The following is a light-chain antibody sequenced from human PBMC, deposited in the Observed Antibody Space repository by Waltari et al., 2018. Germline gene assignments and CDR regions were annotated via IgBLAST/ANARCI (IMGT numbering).Light chain of an antibody. Sequence: QSVLTQPPSASGTPGPRVTISCSGSSSTIGAHTGKWYPHVPGPAPKLRIYNNNRRPSGVPGRFSGSKSGTSASLAISGLQSEDEADYYCATWDDSLNGLVFGGGTELTVL. CDR1: SSTIGAHT. CDR2: NNN. CDR3: ATWDDSLNGLV. V-gene: IGLV1-44*01. J-gene: IGLJ2*01.